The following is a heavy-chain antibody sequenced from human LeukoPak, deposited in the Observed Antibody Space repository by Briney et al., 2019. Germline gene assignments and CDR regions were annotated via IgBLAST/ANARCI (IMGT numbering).Heavy chain of an antibody. CDR3: AKSHLNYGGNPDY. CDR2: VRYDGSNK. CDR1: GFTFSSYG. D-gene: IGHD4-23*01. V-gene: IGHV3-30*02. Sequence: GGSLRLSCAASGFTFSSYGMYWVRQAPGKGLEWVAFVRYDGSNKYYADSVKGRFTISRDNSKNTLDLQMKSLRAEDTAVYYCAKSHLNYGGNPDYWGQGTLVTVSS. J-gene: IGHJ4*02.